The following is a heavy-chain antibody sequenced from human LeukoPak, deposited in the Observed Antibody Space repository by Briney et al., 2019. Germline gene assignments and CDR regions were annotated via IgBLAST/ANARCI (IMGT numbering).Heavy chain of an antibody. V-gene: IGHV1-18*01. CDR1: GGTFSSYA. D-gene: IGHD6-19*01. CDR3: ARLYSSGWSVSYYYYYMDV. CDR2: ISAYNGNT. Sequence: ASVKVSCKASGGTFSSYAISWVRQAPGQGLEWMGWISAYNGNTNYAQKLQGRVTMTTDTSTSTAYMELRSLRSDDTAVYYCARLYSSGWSVSYYYYYMDVWGKGTTVTVSS. J-gene: IGHJ6*03.